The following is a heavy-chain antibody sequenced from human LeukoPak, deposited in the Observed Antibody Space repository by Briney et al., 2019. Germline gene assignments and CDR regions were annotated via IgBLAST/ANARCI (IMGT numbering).Heavy chain of an antibody. CDR1: GLAFSSYA. CDR3: ADYGVSGVRNNFY. CDR2: ISVASIT. J-gene: IGHJ4*02. Sequence: TGGSLRLSCAASGLAFSSYAMSWVRQPPGKGLEWVSTISVASITFYADSVKGRFTISRDNSRNTVYLQMTSLRADDTAVYYCADYGVSGVRNNFYWGLGSLVTVSS. V-gene: IGHV3-23*01. D-gene: IGHD3-3*01.